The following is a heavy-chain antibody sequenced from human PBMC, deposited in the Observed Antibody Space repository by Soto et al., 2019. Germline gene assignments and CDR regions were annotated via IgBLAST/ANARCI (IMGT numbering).Heavy chain of an antibody. CDR2: ISGSGGST. D-gene: IGHD6-19*01. V-gene: IGHV3-23*01. CDR3: ATFPGVGWEGEDFDY. Sequence: GESLKISCAASGFTFSSYAMSWVRQAPGKGLEWVSAISGSGGSTYYADSVKGRFTISRDNSKNTLYLQMTSLRAEDTAVYYCATFPGVGWEGEDFDYWGQGTLVTVSS. J-gene: IGHJ4*02. CDR1: GFTFSSYA.